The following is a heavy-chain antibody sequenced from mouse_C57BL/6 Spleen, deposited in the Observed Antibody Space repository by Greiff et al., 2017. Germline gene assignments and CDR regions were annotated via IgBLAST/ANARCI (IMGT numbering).Heavy chain of an antibody. J-gene: IGHJ1*03. D-gene: IGHD1-1*01. V-gene: IGHV1-4*01. Sequence: QVQLQQSGAELARPGASVKMSCKASGYTFTNYTMHWVNQRPGQGLEWIGYINPSSGYTTYNQKFKDKATLTADKSSSTAYMQLSSLTSEDSAVYYCARRNYGSSYGYYDVWGTGTTVTVSS. CDR2: INPSSGYT. CDR1: GYTFTNYT. CDR3: ARRNYGSSYGYYDV.